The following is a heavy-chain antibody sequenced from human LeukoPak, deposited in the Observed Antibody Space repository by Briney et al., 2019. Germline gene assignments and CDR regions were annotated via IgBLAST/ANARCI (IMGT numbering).Heavy chain of an antibody. Sequence: PSETLSLTCAVSGDSVSSSNYYWSWIRQPPGKGLEGMGYIYYGGNTNYNPSLQSRVTISVDTSKSQFSLKLSSVTAADTAVYYCARLTRRSGNYFDYWGQGTLVTVSS. J-gene: IGHJ4*02. D-gene: IGHD1-1*01. V-gene: IGHV4-61*01. CDR1: GDSVSSSNYY. CDR2: IYYGGNT. CDR3: ARLTRRSGNYFDY.